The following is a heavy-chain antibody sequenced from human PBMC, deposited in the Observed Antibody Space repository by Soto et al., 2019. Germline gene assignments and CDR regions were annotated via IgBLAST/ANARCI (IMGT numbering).Heavy chain of an antibody. CDR2: ISYDGSNK. Sequence: GGSLRLSCAASGFTFSSCAMHWVRQAPGKGLEWVALISYDGSNKYYVDSVKGRFTISRDNSKNTLYLQMNSLRAEDTAVYYCARDKRDLRFLEWSYYFDYWGQGTMVTVSS. CDR1: GFTFSSCA. D-gene: IGHD3-3*01. V-gene: IGHV3-30-3*01. J-gene: IGHJ4*03. CDR3: ARDKRDLRFLEWSYYFDY.